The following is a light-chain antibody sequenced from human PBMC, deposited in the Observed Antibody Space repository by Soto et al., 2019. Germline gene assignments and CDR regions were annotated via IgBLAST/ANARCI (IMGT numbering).Light chain of an antibody. J-gene: IGKJ1*01. Sequence: DIQMTQSPSSVSASVGDRLTITCRASRDISNYLAWYQQKPGKVPKLLIYAASTLQSGVPSRFSGSGSGTDFTLTITSLHPEDVATYYCQKYSSARWTFGQGTKVEI. CDR1: RDISNY. V-gene: IGKV1-27*01. CDR3: QKYSSARWT. CDR2: AAS.